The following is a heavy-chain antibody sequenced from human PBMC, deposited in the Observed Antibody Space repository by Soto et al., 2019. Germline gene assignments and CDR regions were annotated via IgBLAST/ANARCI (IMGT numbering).Heavy chain of an antibody. Sequence: GGSLRLSCAASGFTFSSYAMSWVRQAPGKGLEWVSAISGSGGSTYYADSVKGRFTISRDNSKNTLYLQMNSLRAEDMAVYYCAKDPDAFIAAAAVFDYWGQGTLVTVSS. CDR2: ISGSGGST. CDR3: AKDPDAFIAAAAVFDY. J-gene: IGHJ4*02. D-gene: IGHD6-13*01. V-gene: IGHV3-23*01. CDR1: GFTFSSYA.